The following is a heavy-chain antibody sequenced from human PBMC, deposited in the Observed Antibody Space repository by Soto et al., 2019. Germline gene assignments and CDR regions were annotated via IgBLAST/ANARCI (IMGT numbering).Heavy chain of an antibody. D-gene: IGHD5-18*01. CDR2: ISWNSGSI. Sequence: GGSLRLSCAASGFTFDDYAMHWVRQAPGKGLEWVSGISWNSGSIGYADSVKGRFTISRDNAKNSLYLQMNSLRAEDTALYYCAKAPPGYSQLMDYWGQGTLVTVSS. V-gene: IGHV3-9*01. J-gene: IGHJ4*02. CDR3: AKAPPGYSQLMDY. CDR1: GFTFDDYA.